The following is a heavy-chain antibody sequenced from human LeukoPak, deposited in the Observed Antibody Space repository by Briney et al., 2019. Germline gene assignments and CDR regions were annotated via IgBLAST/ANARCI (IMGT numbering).Heavy chain of an antibody. D-gene: IGHD2-15*01. CDR2: ISAYNGNT. Sequence: ASVKVSCKASGYTFTSYGISWVRQPPGQGLEWMGWISAYNGNTNYAQKLQGRVTMTTDTSTSTAYMALRSLRSDDTAVYYCARDLGVVVAADYFDYWGQGTLVTVSS. V-gene: IGHV1-18*04. CDR3: ARDLGVVVAADYFDY. CDR1: GYTFTSYG. J-gene: IGHJ4*02.